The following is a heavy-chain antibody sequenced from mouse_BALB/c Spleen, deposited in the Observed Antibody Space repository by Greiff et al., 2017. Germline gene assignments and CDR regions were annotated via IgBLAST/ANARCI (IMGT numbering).Heavy chain of an antibody. J-gene: IGHJ2*01. CDR3: AREGDFDY. CDR2: INPGSGGT. V-gene: IGHV1-54*03. CDR1: GYAFTNYL. Sequence: VQLQQSGAELVRPGTSVKVSCKASGYAFTNYLIEWVKQRPGQGLEWIGVINPGSGGTNYNEKFKGKATLTADKSSSTAYMQLSSLTSDDSAVYFCAREGDFDYWGQGTTLTVSS.